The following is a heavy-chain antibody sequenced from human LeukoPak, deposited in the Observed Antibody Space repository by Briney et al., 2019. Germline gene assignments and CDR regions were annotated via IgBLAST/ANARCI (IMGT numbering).Heavy chain of an antibody. J-gene: IGHJ6*02. Sequence: PSETLSLTCAVYGGSFSGYYWSWIRQPPGKALEWIGYIYYSGSTNYNPSLKSRVTISVDTSKNQFSLKLSPVTAADTAVYYCARGGRSGYCSSSSCSDYYYYYGMDVWGRGTTVTVSS. CDR2: IYYSGST. CDR1: GGSFSGYY. D-gene: IGHD2-2*01. V-gene: IGHV4-59*01. CDR3: ARGGRSGYCSSSSCSDYYYYYGMDV.